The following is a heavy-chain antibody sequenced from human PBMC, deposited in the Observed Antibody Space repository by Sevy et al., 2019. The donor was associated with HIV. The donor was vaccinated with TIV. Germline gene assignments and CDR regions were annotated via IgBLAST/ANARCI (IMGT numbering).Heavy chain of an antibody. CDR2: ISYDGRNK. CDR1: GIIFTTSG. CDR3: AKDFTGYNGMDV. J-gene: IGHJ6*02. Sequence: GGSLRLSCAVSGIIFTTSGMHWVRQAPGKGLEWVAVISYDGRNKFYGDSAKGRFTISRDNSKNILYLQMNSLRVEDTAVYYCAKDFTGYNGMDVWGQGTMVTVSS. D-gene: IGHD3-9*01. V-gene: IGHV3-30*18.